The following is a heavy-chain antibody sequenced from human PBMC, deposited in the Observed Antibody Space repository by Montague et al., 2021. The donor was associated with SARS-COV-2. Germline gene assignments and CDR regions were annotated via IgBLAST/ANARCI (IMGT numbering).Heavy chain of an antibody. CDR1: GFTFSSYW. D-gene: IGHD3-10*01. Sequence: SLRLSCAASGFTFSSYWMSWVRQAPGKGLEWVANIKQDGSEKYYMDSVKGRFTISRDNAKTSLSLQMNSLRAEGTAVYFCARSIWFGPFDYWGQGTLVTVSS. J-gene: IGHJ4*02. V-gene: IGHV3-7*01. CDR3: ARSIWFGPFDY. CDR2: IKQDGSEK.